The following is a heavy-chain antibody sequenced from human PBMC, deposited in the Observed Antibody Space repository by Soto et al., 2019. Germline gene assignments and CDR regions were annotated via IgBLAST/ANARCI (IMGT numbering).Heavy chain of an antibody. V-gene: IGHV3-23*01. Sequence: GGSLRLSCQASGFTFSAYAMSWVRQAPGKGLEWVSAFSGHSVSTYYAESVKGRFTISRDNSKNTLYLQMNNLRVEDTAIYYCANYYYGSGNYPIYWGPGTLVTVSS. J-gene: IGHJ4*02. D-gene: IGHD3-10*01. CDR3: ANYYYGSGNYPIY. CDR2: FSGHSVST. CDR1: GFTFSAYA.